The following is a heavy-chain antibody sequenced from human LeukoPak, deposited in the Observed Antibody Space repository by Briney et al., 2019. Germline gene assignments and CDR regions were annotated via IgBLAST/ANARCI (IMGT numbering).Heavy chain of an antibody. V-gene: IGHV4-30-4*01. CDR1: GSSISSGDYY. Sequence: SQTLSLTCTVSGSSISSGDYYWSWIRQPPGKGLEWIGYIYYSGSTYYNPSLKSRVTISVDTSKNQFSLKLSSVTAADTAVYYCARADKYYYGSGSSLYYYGMDVWGQGTTVTVSS. J-gene: IGHJ6*02. CDR2: IYYSGST. D-gene: IGHD3-10*01. CDR3: ARADKYYYGSGSSLYYYGMDV.